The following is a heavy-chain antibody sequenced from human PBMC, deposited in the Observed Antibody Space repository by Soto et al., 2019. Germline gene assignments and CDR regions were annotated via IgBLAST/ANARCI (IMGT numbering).Heavy chain of an antibody. CDR3: AKDERAVARIGFDY. V-gene: IGHV3-23*01. J-gene: IGHJ4*02. CDR2: ISGSGGST. CDR1: GFTFSSYA. Sequence: PGGSLRLSCAASGFTFSSYAMSWVRQAPGKGLEWVSAISGSGGSTYYADSVKGRSTISRDNSKNTLYLQMNSLRAEDTAVYYCAKDERAVARIGFDYWGQGTLVTVST. D-gene: IGHD6-19*01.